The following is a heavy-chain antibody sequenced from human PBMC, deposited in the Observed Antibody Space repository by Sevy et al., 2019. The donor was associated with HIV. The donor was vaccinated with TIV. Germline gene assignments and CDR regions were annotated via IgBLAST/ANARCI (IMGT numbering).Heavy chain of an antibody. V-gene: IGHV3-48*02. CDR2: IRNTDNTI. Sequence: GGYLRLSCVASGFNFRGYSMHWVRQAPGKGLEWVSYIRNTDNTIFYADSVKGRFTISRDNAKDSLYLQMNSLGDEDTALYYCARDLGWRYCDYWGQGTLVTVSS. CDR1: GFNFRGYS. J-gene: IGHJ4*02. D-gene: IGHD6-19*01. CDR3: ARDLGWRYCDY.